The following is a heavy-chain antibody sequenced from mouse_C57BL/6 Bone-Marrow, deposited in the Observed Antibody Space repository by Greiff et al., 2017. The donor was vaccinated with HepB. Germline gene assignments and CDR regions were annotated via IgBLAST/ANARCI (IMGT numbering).Heavy chain of an antibody. D-gene: IGHD2-4*01. CDR3: ARSRDYAWFAY. V-gene: IGHV1-50*01. J-gene: IGHJ3*01. CDR2: IDPSDSYT. Sequence: QVQLKQPGAELVKPGASVKLSCKASGYTFTSYWMQWVKQRPGQGLEWIGEIDPSDSYTNYNQKFKGKATLTVDTSSSTAYMQLSSLTSEDSAVYYCARSRDYAWFAYWGQGTLVTVSA. CDR1: GYTFTSYW.